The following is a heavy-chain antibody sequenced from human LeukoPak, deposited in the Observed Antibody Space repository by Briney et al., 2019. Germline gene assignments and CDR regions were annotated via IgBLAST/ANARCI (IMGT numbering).Heavy chain of an antibody. J-gene: IGHJ3*02. Sequence: GSLRLSCAASGFTVSSNYMSWVRQAPGKGLEWVSVIYSGGSTYYADSVKGRFTISRDNSKNTLYLQMNSLRAEDTAVYYCARDAGRDGYNPMWAFDIWGQGTMVTVSS. CDR3: ARDAGRDGYNPMWAFDI. V-gene: IGHV3-53*01. D-gene: IGHD5-24*01. CDR1: GFTVSSNY. CDR2: IYSGGST.